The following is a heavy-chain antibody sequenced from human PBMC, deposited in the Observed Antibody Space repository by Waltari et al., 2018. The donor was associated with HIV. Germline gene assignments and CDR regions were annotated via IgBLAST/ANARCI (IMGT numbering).Heavy chain of an antibody. CDR1: GFTFSSPW. J-gene: IGHJ4*02. D-gene: IGHD4-17*01. Sequence: EVQLVESGGGLVQAGGSLRLSCGASGFTFSSPWMHWVRQAPGKGLVWVARINGDGSGTSYADSVRGRFSISRENAENSLHLHMNSVRPEDTGLYYCTREGVETTAPADYWGQGTLVTVSS. CDR2: INGDGSGT. CDR3: TREGVETTAPADY. V-gene: IGHV3-74*01.